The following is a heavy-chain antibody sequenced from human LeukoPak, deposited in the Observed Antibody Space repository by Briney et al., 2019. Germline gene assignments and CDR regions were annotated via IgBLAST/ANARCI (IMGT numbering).Heavy chain of an antibody. J-gene: IGHJ3*02. CDR1: GGSLGGYY. D-gene: IGHD2-8*01. CDR2: IYSSGST. CDR3: ARLNGDGFDI. Sequence: PSETLSLTCTVSGGSLGGYYWYWIRQPAGKGLGWIGRIYSSGSTNYAPSLKSRVTMSIDTSKKHLSLKLNTVTAADTAVYYCARLNGDGFDIWGQGTKVTVSS. V-gene: IGHV4-4*07.